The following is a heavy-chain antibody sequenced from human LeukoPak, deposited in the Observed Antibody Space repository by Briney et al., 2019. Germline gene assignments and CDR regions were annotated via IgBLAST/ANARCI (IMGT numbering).Heavy chain of an antibody. CDR3: AKGLITMIVVPSY. J-gene: IGHJ4*02. Sequence: GGSLRLSCAASGFTFSSYGMHWVRQAPGKGLEWVAVISYDGSNKYYADSVKGRFTISRDNSKNTLYLQMNSLRAEDTAVYYCAKGLITMIVVPSYWGQGTLSPSPQ. CDR1: GFTFSSYG. CDR2: ISYDGSNK. V-gene: IGHV3-30*18. D-gene: IGHD3-22*01.